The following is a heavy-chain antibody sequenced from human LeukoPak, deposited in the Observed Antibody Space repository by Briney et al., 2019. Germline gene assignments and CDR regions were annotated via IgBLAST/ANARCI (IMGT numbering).Heavy chain of an antibody. D-gene: IGHD4-23*01. Sequence: PSETLSLTCTVSGGSISSHYWAWLRQPPGKGLEWIGWMFFTGDTNYNPSLKSRVTISVDHSKNQSSLKLTSVTAADTAVCYCAKEGNDYGANSIDYWGQGTLVTVSS. CDR1: GGSISSHY. V-gene: IGHV4-59*11. J-gene: IGHJ4*02. CDR2: MFFTGDT. CDR3: AKEGNDYGANSIDY.